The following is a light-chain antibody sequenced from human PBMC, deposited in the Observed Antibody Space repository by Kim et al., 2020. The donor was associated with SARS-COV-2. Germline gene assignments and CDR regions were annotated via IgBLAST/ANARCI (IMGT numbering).Light chain of an antibody. CDR2: DNN. V-gene: IGLV1-51*01. Sequence: GRKVTSSCAGSSSNIGNNYVSWYQQLPGTAPKRLISDNNKRPSGIPDRFSGSKSGTSATLGITGLQTGDEADYYCGTWDSSLSAVVFGGGTQLTVL. CDR1: SSNIGNNY. CDR3: GTWDSSLSAVV. J-gene: IGLJ3*02.